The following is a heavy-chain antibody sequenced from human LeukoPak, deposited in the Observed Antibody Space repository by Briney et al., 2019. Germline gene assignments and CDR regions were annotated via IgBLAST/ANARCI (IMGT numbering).Heavy chain of an antibody. J-gene: IGHJ1*01. CDR2: IIPIFGTA. CDR1: GGTFSSYA. CDR3: ARDQRIGDSVPHPLI. V-gene: IGHV1-69*05. D-gene: IGHD4-17*01. Sequence: SVKVSCKASGGTFSSYAISWVRQAPGQGLEWMGKIIPIFGTANYAQKFQGRVTITTDESTSTAYMELSSLRSEDTAVYYCARDQRIGDSVPHPLIWGQGTLVTVSS.